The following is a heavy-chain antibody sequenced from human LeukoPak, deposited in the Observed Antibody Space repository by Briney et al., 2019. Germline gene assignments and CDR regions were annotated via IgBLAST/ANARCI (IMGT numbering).Heavy chain of an antibody. CDR3: ARGLGEFAY. CDR1: GGSISSHY. Sequence: SETLSLTCTVSGGSISSHYWGWVRQPPGKGLEWIGSMSYSGSTYYNPSLKSRVTISVDTSKNQFSLKLSSVTAADTAVYYCARGLGEFAYWGQGTLVTVSS. CDR2: MSYSGST. D-gene: IGHD3-16*01. V-gene: IGHV4-39*07. J-gene: IGHJ4*02.